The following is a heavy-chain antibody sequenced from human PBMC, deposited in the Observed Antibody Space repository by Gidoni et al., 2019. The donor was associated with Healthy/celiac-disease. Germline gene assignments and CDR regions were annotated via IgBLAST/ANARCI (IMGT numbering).Heavy chain of an antibody. CDR1: GGSISSYY. V-gene: IGHV4-4*07. Sequence: QVQLQESGPGLVKPSETLSLTCTVSGGSISSYYWSWIRQPAGQGLEWIGRIYTSGSTNYNPSLKSRVTMSVDTSKNQFSLKLSSVTAADTAVYYCARDFLTAGLYGMDVWGQGTTVTVSS. J-gene: IGHJ6*02. CDR3: ARDFLTAGLYGMDV. D-gene: IGHD6-19*01. CDR2: IYTSGST.